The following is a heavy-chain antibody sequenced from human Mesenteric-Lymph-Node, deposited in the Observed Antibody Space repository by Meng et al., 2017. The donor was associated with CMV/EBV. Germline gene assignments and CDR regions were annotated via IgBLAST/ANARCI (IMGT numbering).Heavy chain of an antibody. D-gene: IGHD1-1*01. CDR3: AKFSATGAYYYGMDV. CDR2: IYHSGST. CDR1: GGSISSTNW. J-gene: IGHJ6*02. V-gene: IGHV4-4*02. Sequence: SETLSLTCAVSGGSISSTNWWSWVRQPPGQGLEWIGEIYHSGSTNYNPSLKSRVTISVDKSKNQFSLKLNSVTAADTAVYYCAKFSATGAYYYGMDVWGQGTTVTVSS.